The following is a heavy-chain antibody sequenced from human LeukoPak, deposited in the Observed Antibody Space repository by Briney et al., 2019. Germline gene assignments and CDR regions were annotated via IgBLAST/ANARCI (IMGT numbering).Heavy chain of an antibody. D-gene: IGHD3-3*01. J-gene: IGHJ5*02. CDR2: ISGSGGST. Sequence: GGSLRLSCAASGFTFSSYAMSWVRQAPGKGLEWVSAISGSGGSTYYADSVKGRFTISRDNSKNTLYLQMNSLRAEDTAVHYCAKGETYYDFWTWGFDPWGQGTLVTVSS. V-gene: IGHV3-23*01. CDR1: GFTFSSYA. CDR3: AKGETYYDFWTWGFDP.